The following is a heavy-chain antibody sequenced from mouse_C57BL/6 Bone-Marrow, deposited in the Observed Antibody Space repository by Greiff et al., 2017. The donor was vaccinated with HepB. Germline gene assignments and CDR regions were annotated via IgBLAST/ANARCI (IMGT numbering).Heavy chain of an antibody. V-gene: IGHV1-5*01. CDR3: TRGPSTMITTVFDY. CDR2: IYPGNSDT. J-gene: IGHJ2*01. CDR1: GYTFTSYW. D-gene: IGHD2-4*01. Sequence: VQLQQSGTVLARPGASVKMSCKTSGYTFTSYWMHWVKQRPGPGLEWIGAIYPGNSDTSYNQKFKGKAKLTAVTSASTAYMELSRLTNEDSAVYYCTRGPSTMITTVFDYWGQGTTLTVSS.